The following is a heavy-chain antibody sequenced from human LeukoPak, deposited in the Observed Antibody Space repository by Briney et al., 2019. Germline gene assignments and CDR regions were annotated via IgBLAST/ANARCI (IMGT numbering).Heavy chain of an antibody. CDR2: NYYSGST. CDR3: ARGGSQFDSDGYFDY. V-gene: IGHV4-31*03. D-gene: IGHD3-22*01. Sequence: TSSETLSLTCTVSGGSISSGGYYWGWIRQHPGKGLEWIGYNYYSGSTYYNPSLKSRVTISIDTSKNQFSLTLSSVTAADTAVYYCARGGSQFDSDGYFDYWGQGTLVTVSS. J-gene: IGHJ4*02. CDR1: GGSISSGGYY.